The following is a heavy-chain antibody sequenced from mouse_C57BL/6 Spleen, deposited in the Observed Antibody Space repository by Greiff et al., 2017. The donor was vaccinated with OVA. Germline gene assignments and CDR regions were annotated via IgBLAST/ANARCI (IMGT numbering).Heavy chain of an antibody. D-gene: IGHD3-2*02. CDR1: GYAFTNYL. CDR2: INPGSGGT. V-gene: IGHV1-54*01. J-gene: IGHJ3*01. CDR3: ARSSGSAWFAY. Sequence: QVQLQQSGAELVRPGTSVKASCKASGYAFTNYLIEWVKQRPGQGLEWIGVINPGSGGTNYNEKFKGKATLTADKSSSTAYMQLSSLTSEDSAVYFCARSSGSAWFAYWGQGTLVTVSA.